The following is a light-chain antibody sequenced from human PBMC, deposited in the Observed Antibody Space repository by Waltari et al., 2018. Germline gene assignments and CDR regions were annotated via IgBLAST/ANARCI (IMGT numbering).Light chain of an antibody. Sequence: QSVLTQSPSASGTPGQGVTISCSGSRSNIGTNTVNWYQQLPGTAPKVLMYSNNQRPSGVPDRFSGSKSGTSASLAVSGLQSEDEGDYYCATWDDSLNGVVFGGGTKLTVL. CDR3: ATWDDSLNGVV. J-gene: IGLJ2*01. CDR1: RSNIGTNT. CDR2: SNN. V-gene: IGLV1-44*01.